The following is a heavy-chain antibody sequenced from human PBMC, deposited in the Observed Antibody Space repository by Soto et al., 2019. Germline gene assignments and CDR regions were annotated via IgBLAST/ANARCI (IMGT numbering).Heavy chain of an antibody. D-gene: IGHD5-18*01. V-gene: IGHV4-39*01. CDR1: GGSVSSSPYY. CDR2: IYYGGST. CDR3: ARARGFSYGYCDY. J-gene: IGHJ4*02. Sequence: KPSETLSLTCTVSGGSVSSSPYYWVWIRQPPGKGLEYIGNIYYGGSTYYSPSLKSRVTISVDTSTNQFSLKLSSVTAADTAVYYCARARGFSYGYCDYWGRGTLVTVSS.